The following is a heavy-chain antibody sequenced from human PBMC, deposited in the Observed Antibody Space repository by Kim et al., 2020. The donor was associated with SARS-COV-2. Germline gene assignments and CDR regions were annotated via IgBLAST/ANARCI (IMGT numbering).Heavy chain of an antibody. CDR3: ASDPRYYDSSGYYYN. CDR1: GGTFSSYA. Sequence: SVKVSCKASGGTFSSYAISWVRQAPGQGLEWMGGIIPIFGTANYAQKFQGRVTITADESTSTAYMELGSLRSEDTAVYYCASDPRYYDSSGYYYNWGQGTLVTVSS. D-gene: IGHD3-22*01. CDR2: IIPIFGTA. J-gene: IGHJ4*02. V-gene: IGHV1-69*13.